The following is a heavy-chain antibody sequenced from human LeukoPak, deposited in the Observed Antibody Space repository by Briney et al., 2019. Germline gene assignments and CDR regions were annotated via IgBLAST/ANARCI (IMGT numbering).Heavy chain of an antibody. CDR1: GCTFTSYG. V-gene: IGHV1-2*02. D-gene: IGHD3-3*01. J-gene: IGHJ4*02. CDR3: ACVRSYDFWSGYFDY. Sequence: GASVKVSCKASGCTFTSYGISWVRQAPGQGLEWMGWINPNSGGTNYAQKFQGRVTMTRDTSISTAYMELSRLRSDDTAVYYCACVRSYDFWSGYFDYWGQGTLVTVSS. CDR2: INPNSGGT.